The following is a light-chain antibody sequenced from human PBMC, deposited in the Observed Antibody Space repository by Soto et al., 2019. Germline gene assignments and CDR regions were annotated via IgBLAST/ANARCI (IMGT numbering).Light chain of an antibody. Sequence: EVVLTQSPATLSLSPGERATLSCRASQSVAHYFAWYQQKPGQAPRLVIYDASNRATGIPARFSGSGSGRDFTLTISSLEPEDFAVDYCQQRSNWPPSITFGQGTRLEIK. CDR3: QQRSNWPPSIT. J-gene: IGKJ5*01. CDR1: QSVAHY. V-gene: IGKV3-11*02. CDR2: DAS.